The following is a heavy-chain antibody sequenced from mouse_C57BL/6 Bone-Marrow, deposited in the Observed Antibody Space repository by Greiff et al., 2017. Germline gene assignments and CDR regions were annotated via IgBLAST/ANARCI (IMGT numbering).Heavy chain of an antibody. CDR3: ASVGDYYAMDY. Sequence: EVQLQQSGPVLVKPGASVKMSCKASGYTFTDYYMNWVKQSHGKSLEWIGVINPYNGGTSYNQKFKGKATLTVDKSSSTAYMELNSLTSEDSAVXYCASVGDYYAMDYWGQGTSVTVSS. CDR1: GYTFTDYY. J-gene: IGHJ4*01. V-gene: IGHV1-19*01. CDR2: INPYNGGT.